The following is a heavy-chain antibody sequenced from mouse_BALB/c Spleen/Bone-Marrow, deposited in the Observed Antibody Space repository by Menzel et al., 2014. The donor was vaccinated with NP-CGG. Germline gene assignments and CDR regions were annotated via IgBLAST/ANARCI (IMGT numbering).Heavy chain of an antibody. CDR1: GYTFTDYT. J-gene: IGHJ2*01. V-gene: IGHV1-4*01. Sequence: QVQLKESGAELASPGASVKMSCKASGYTFTDYTIQWVKQRPGQGLEWIGYVNPRSGYANYNQKFKDKATLTADKSSSTAFMQLSSLTSEDSAVYYCARPKGFALDYWGQGTALTLSS. CDR2: VNPRSGYA. CDR3: ARPKGFALDY.